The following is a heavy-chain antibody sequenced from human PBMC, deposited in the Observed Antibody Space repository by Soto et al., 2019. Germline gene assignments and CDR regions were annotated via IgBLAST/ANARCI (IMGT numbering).Heavy chain of an antibody. CDR3: ARVNGYCSRPRCFVVRAYTMDV. Sequence: QVQLVQSGAEVKKPGASVKVSCKASGYTFSSYGISWVRQAPGQGLEWMGRISAYNGNTNYAQKLQGRVTMTTDTSTCTAYMERRSLRSDDTALDYCARVNGYCSRPRCFVVRAYTMDVWGQGTTVTVSS. CDR1: GYTFSSYG. D-gene: IGHD2-2*01. V-gene: IGHV1-18*01. CDR2: ISAYNGNT. J-gene: IGHJ6*02.